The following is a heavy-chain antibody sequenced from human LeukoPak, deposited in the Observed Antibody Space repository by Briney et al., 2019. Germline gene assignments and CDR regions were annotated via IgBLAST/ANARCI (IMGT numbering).Heavy chain of an antibody. CDR2: MWYDGSDN. CDR3: ARDETFYYSSGSPRCDP. CDR1: VFTFRNYA. V-gene: IGHV3-33*01. D-gene: IGHD3-10*01. Sequence: GGSLRLSCAAPVFTFRNYAMHRVRQAPGKGLEWVAVMWYDGSDNYYAASVKGRFTISRDNSKSTVYLQMNSLRPEDTAVYYCARDETFYYSSGSPRCDPWGQGTLVTVSS. J-gene: IGHJ5*02.